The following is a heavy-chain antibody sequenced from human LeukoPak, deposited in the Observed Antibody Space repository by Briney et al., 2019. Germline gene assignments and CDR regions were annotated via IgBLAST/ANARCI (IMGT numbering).Heavy chain of an antibody. CDR2: TRNKANSYTT. CDR1: GFTFSDHY. D-gene: IGHD6-13*01. CDR3: AREALGYSSSWVGSYYYYYGMDV. Sequence: PGGSLRLSCAASGFTFSDHYMDWVRQAPGKGLEWVGRTRNKANSYTTEYAASVKGRFTISRDDSKNSLYLQMNSLKTEDTAVYYCAREALGYSSSWVGSYYYYYGMDVWGQGTTVTVSS. J-gene: IGHJ6*02. V-gene: IGHV3-72*01.